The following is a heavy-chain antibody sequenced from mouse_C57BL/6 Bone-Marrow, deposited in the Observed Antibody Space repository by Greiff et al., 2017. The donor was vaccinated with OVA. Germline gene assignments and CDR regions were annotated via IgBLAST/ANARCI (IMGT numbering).Heavy chain of an antibody. CDR2: LNPSNGGT. CDR1: GYTFTSYW. D-gene: IGHD4-1*01. CDR3: ARLLGDY. J-gene: IGHJ2*01. V-gene: IGHV1-53*01. Sequence: QVQLQQPGTELVKPGASVKLSCKASGYTFTSYWMHWVKQRPGQGLEWIGALNPSNGGTNYTEKFKSKATLTVDKSSSTAYMQLSSLTSDDSAVYYCARLLGDYWGQGTTLTVSS.